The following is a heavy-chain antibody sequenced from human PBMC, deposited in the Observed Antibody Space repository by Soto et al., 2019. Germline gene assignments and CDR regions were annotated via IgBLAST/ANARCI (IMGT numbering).Heavy chain of an antibody. CDR2: ISSDGGGT. J-gene: IGHJ2*01. D-gene: IGHD1-1*01. CDR1: GFSFSDRA. V-gene: IGHV3-23*01. Sequence: EVQLLESGGGLVQPGGSLRLSCVASGFSFSDRAMAWVRQAPGKGLEWVSDISSDGGGTFYADSVKGRFTISRDNVKKTVQLQMNRLRVEDTATYYCAKRRGQQLENWQFDVWGRGSLVSVAS. CDR3: AKRRGQQLENWQFDV.